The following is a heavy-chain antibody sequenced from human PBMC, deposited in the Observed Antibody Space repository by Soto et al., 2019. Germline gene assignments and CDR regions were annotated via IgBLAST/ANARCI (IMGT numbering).Heavy chain of an antibody. D-gene: IGHD2-15*01. CDR3: AKGGGYWRGGSCYNKYYFDY. J-gene: IGHJ4*02. CDR2: IGGGGATT. V-gene: IGHV3-23*01. CDR1: EFTFSSYA. Sequence: GGSLRLSCAASEFTFSSYAMSWVRLAPGKGLEWVSIIGGGGATTFYSDSVKGRFTISRDNSKNTLYLQMNTLRAEDTAVYYCAKGGGYWRGGSCYNKYYFDYWGQGTLVNVSS.